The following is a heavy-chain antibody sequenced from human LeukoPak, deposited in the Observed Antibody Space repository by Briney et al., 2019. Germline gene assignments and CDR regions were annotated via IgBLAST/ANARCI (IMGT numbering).Heavy chain of an antibody. J-gene: IGHJ4*02. CDR2: IYSSGST. CDR3: ARDVVAAAGTWDY. D-gene: IGHD6-13*01. Sequence: SETLSLTCTVSGDSISSFYWSWIWQPAGKGLEWIGRIYSSGSTNYNPSLESRVTTSVDTSKNQLSLKLSSVTAADTAVYYCARDVVAAAGTWDYWGQGTLVTVSS. CDR1: GDSISSFY. V-gene: IGHV4-4*07.